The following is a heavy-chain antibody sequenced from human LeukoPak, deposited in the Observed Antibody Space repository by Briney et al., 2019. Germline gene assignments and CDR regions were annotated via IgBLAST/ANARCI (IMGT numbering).Heavy chain of an antibody. D-gene: IGHD6-19*01. Sequence: GGSLRLSCAVSGFTVSSNYMSWVRQAPGKGLEWVSVIYGGGSTYYADSVKGRFTISRDNSKNTLYLQMNSLRAEDTAVYYCARAASVAGTYALNHWGQGALVTVSS. CDR1: GFTVSSNY. J-gene: IGHJ4*02. CDR3: ARAASVAGTYALNH. CDR2: IYGGGST. V-gene: IGHV3-66*01.